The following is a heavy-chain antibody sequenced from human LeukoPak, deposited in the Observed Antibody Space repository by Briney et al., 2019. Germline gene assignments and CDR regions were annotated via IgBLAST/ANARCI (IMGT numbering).Heavy chain of an antibody. CDR2: IIPLFRTA. CDR1: GGTFNNYA. CDR3: ARIMEYCSSTSCYYGMDV. J-gene: IGHJ6*02. V-gene: IGHV1-69*13. Sequence: SVKVSCKTSGGTFNNYAINWVRQAPGQGLEWMGGIIPLFRTANYAQNFQGRVTITADESTRTAYMELSSLRSEDTAVYYCARIMEYCSSTSCYYGMDVWGQGTTVTVSS. D-gene: IGHD2-2*01.